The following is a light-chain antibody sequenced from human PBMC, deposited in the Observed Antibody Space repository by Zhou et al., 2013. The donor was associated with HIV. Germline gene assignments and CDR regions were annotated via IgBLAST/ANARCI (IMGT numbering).Light chain of an antibody. Sequence: EIVMTQSPATLSVSPGERATLSCRASQSVSSNLAWYQQKPGQAPRLLIYGASTRATGIPARFGGSGSGTEFTLTISSLQSEDSAVYYCQQYDDWPPLTFGGGPRWRSN. CDR2: GAS. CDR1: QSVSSN. CDR3: QQYDDWPPLT. J-gene: IGKJ4*01. V-gene: IGKV3-15*01.